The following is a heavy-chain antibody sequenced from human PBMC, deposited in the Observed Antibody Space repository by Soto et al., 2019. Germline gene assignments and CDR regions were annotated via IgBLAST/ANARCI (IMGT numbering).Heavy chain of an antibody. J-gene: IGHJ4*02. CDR2: IYWDDDK. Sequence: QITLKESGPTLVKPTQTLTLTCTFSGISLSSPAVGVNWIRQPPGKALEWLALIYWDDDKQYSPSLRSRLTITKDTSKNQVVLTMTNVEPVDTATYYCAHGSGWLSDYWGQGTLVTVSS. V-gene: IGHV2-5*02. D-gene: IGHD6-19*01. CDR1: GISLSSPAVG. CDR3: AHGSGWLSDY.